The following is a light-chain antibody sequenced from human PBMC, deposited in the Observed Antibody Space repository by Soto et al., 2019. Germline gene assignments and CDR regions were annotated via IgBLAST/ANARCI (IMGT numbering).Light chain of an antibody. CDR3: VLYMGLGISL. CDR1: SGSCSTDHY. J-gene: IGLJ2*01. V-gene: IGLV8-61*01. Sequence: QTVVTQEPSVSVSPGGTVTLTCGLSSGSCSTDHYPSWYQQTPGQAPRTLIYSTNSRSSGVPDRFSGSILGNKAALTITGAQADDESDYYCVLYMGLGISLFGGGTKLTVL. CDR2: STN.